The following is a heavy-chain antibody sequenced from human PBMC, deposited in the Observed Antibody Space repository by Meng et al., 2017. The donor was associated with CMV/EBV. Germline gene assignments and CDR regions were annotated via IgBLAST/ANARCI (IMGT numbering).Heavy chain of an antibody. V-gene: IGHV1-18*01. Sequence: QVRLVKSGAEGKETGAAVKVSCRASGYTFTSYGISWVRQAPGQGLEWMGWISANNGNTSYAQKLQGRVTMTTDTSTSTAYMELRSLRSDDTAVYYCARAWVGEEYYFDYWGQGTLVTVSS. CDR3: ARAWVGEEYYFDY. J-gene: IGHJ4*02. CDR2: ISANNGNT. CDR1: GYTFTSYG. D-gene: IGHD3-10*01.